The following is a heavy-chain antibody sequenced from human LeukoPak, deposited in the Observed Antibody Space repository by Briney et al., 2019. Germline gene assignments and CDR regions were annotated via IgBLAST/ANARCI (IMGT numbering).Heavy chain of an antibody. Sequence: SQTLSLTCAISGDSVSSYSAGWHWIRQSPSRGLECLGRTYYRSKWYNEYAISVKSRITIDPDTSKNQFSLQLSSVTPEDTAVYDCARGFGSTYGSYYFDYWGQGTLVTVSS. D-gene: IGHD5-18*01. CDR1: GDSVSSYSAG. V-gene: IGHV6-1*01. CDR2: TYYRSKWYN. CDR3: ARGFGSTYGSYYFDY. J-gene: IGHJ4*02.